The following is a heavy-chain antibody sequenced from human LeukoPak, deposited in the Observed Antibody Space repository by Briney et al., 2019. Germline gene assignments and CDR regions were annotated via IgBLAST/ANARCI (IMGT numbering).Heavy chain of an antibody. D-gene: IGHD3-22*01. CDR2: ISYDENNK. CDR1: GFTFSNYV. J-gene: IGHJ4*02. CDR3: ALYAYNSSGLTPFDH. V-gene: IGHV3-30-3*01. Sequence: QHGRSLRLSCAASGFTFSNYVMHWVRQAPGKGLEWVAVISYDENNKWYADSVKGRFTISRDNSKNTLYLLMNSLKTEDTAVYYCALYAYNSSGLTPFDHWGQGTLVTVSS.